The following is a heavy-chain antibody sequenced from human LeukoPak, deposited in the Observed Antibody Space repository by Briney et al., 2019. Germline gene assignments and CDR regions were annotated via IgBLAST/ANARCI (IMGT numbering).Heavy chain of an antibody. CDR1: GGSISSGSYY. D-gene: IGHD3-22*01. V-gene: IGHV4-61*02. J-gene: IGHJ5*02. CDR3: ARERDSSGYSDWFDP. Sequence: NPSQTLSLTCTVSGGSISSGSYYWSWIRQPAGKGLEWIGRIYTSGSTNYNLSLKSRVTISVDTSKNQFSLKLSSVTAADTAVYYCARERDSSGYSDWFDPWGQGTLVTVSS. CDR2: IYTSGST.